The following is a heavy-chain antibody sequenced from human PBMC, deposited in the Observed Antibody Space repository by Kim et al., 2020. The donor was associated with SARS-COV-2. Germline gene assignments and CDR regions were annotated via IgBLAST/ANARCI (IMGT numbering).Heavy chain of an antibody. D-gene: IGHD5-12*01. J-gene: IGHJ4*02. V-gene: IGHV6-1*01. CDR3: ARTIVATKTFDY. Sequence: DYAVSVKSQITITPDPSKNQFSLQLNSVTPEDTAVYYCARTIVATKTFDYWGQGTLVTVSS.